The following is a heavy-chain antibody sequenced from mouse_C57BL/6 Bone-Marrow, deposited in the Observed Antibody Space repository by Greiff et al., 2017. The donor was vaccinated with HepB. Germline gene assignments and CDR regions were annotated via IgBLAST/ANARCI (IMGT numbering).Heavy chain of an antibody. CDR2: ISYDGSN. CDR3: ARTLYL. Sequence: EESGPGLVKPSQSLSLTCSVTGYSITSGYYWNWIRQFPGNKLEWMGYISYDGSNNYNPSLKNRISITRDTSKNQFFLKLNSVTTEDTATYYCARTLYLWGQGTTLTVSS. V-gene: IGHV3-6*01. D-gene: IGHD5-1*01. CDR1: GYSITSGYY. J-gene: IGHJ2*01.